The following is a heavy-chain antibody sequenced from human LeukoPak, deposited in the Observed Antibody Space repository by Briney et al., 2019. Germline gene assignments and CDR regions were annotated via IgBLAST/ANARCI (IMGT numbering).Heavy chain of an antibody. V-gene: IGHV3-23*01. CDR2: ISGSGGST. CDR3: ARTGTHYDILTGYSKAAYYFDY. J-gene: IGHJ4*02. Sequence: GGSLRLSCAASGFTFSSYAMSWVRQAPGKGLEWVSGISGSGGSTYYADSVKGRFTISRDNSKNTLYLQMNSLRAEDTAVYYCARTGTHYDILTGYSKAAYYFDYWGQGTLVTVSS. CDR1: GFTFSSYA. D-gene: IGHD3-9*01.